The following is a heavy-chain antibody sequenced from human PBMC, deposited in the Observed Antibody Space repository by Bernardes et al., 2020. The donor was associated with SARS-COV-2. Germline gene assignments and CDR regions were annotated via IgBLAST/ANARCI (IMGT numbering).Heavy chain of an antibody. CDR3: ARRYCNNTGCGFSPFDY. D-gene: IGHD2-15*01. J-gene: IGHJ4*02. V-gene: IGHV4-39*01. CDR1: GGSISSSNFY. CDR2: TTYSGNT. Sequence: SETLSLTCSVSGGSISSSNFYWGWIRQSPGKGLEWIASTTYSGNTYFSPSLKSRVTISLDTSKKQFSLRLTSVTAADTAVYYCARRYCNNTGCGFSPFDYWGQGTLVSVSS.